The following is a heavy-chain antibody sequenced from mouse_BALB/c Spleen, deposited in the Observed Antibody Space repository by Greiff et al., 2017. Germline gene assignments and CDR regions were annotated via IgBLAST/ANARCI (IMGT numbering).Heavy chain of an antibody. D-gene: IGHD2-4*01. Sequence: EVQLQESGPSLVKPSQTLSLTCSVTGYSITSGYWNWIRKFPGNKLEYIGYISYSGSTYYNPSLNSRISITRDTSKNQYYLQLNSVTTEDTATYYCARYMIRTYYAMDYWGQGTSVTVSS. CDR2: ISYSGST. V-gene: IGHV3-8*02. J-gene: IGHJ4*01. CDR1: GYSITSGY. CDR3: ARYMIRTYYAMDY.